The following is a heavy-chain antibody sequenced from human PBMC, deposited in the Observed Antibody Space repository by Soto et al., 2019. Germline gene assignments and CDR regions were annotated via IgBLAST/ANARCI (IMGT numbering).Heavy chain of an antibody. J-gene: IGHJ4*02. D-gene: IGHD1-1*01. V-gene: IGHV1-69*02. CDR2: ILPARRVT. CDR3: VIPEASNFF. Sequence: QVHLVQSGSEVKQPGSTVKVSCTVSGDSFSDYTINWVRQARGQGLEWMGRILPARRVTDYAHTFQDRLTISADPSARTPHMELSGLQSGDTAQYYCVIPEASNFFWGQATLITVSS. CDR1: GDSFSDYT.